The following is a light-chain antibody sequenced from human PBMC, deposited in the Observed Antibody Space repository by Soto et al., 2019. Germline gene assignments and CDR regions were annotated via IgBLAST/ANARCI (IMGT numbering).Light chain of an antibody. CDR3: QQRRNWPPFT. J-gene: IGKJ3*01. V-gene: IGKV3-11*01. CDR1: QSVSNY. Sequence: EIVLTQSPATLSLSPGERATLSCRASQSVSNYLAWYQQEPGQAPRLLIYDASNRATGIPARFSGSASETHFALPISRLEHEDFVVYYCQQRRNWPPFTFGPGTKVDIK. CDR2: DAS.